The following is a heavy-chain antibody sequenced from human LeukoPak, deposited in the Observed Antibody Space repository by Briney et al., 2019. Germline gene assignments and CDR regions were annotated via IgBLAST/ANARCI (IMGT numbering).Heavy chain of an antibody. CDR2: IYHSGST. Sequence: PSQTLSLTCAVSGGSISSGGYSWSWIRQPPGKGLEWIGYIYHSGSTYYNPSLKSRVTISVGRSKNQFSLKLSSVTAADTAVYYCARAPYYYDSSGYFDYWGQGTLVTVSS. CDR3: ARAPYYYDSSGYFDY. V-gene: IGHV4-30-2*01. D-gene: IGHD3-22*01. J-gene: IGHJ4*02. CDR1: GGSISSGGYS.